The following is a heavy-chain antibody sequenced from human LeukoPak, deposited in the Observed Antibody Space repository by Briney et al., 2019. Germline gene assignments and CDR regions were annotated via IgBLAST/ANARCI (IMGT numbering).Heavy chain of an antibody. V-gene: IGHV4-59*08. CDR2: IYYSGGT. D-gene: IGHD6-19*01. CDR1: GGSISSYY. Sequence: PAETLSLTCTVSGGSISSYYWSWIGQAPGKGLEWIGYIYYSGGTEYNPSLKSRVTISVDTSKNQFSLKLSSVTAADTAVYCCARYSSGWIDAFDNWGQGTMVTVSS. J-gene: IGHJ3*02. CDR3: ARYSSGWIDAFDN.